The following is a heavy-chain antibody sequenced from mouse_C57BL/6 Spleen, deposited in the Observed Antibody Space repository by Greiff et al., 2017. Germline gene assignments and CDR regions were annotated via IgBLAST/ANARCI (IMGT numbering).Heavy chain of an antibody. Sequence: EVQGVESGGGLVKPGGSLKLSCAASGFTFSAYGMHWVRQAPEKGLEWVAYISSGSSTIYSADTVKGRFTISIGKAKNTMFLQMTSLRDEDTAMYYCARAPYYGSSHSYWYVDVWGTGTTVTVSS. CDR2: ISSGSSTI. CDR3: ARAPYYGSSHSYWYVDV. V-gene: IGHV5-17*01. CDR1: GFTFSAYG. J-gene: IGHJ1*03. D-gene: IGHD1-1*01.